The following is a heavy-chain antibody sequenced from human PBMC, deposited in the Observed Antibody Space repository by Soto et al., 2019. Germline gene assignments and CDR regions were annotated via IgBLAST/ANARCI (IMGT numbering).Heavy chain of an antibody. D-gene: IGHD1-26*01. CDR1: GFIFENFV. J-gene: IGHJ5*02. CDR2: ISGSGFKK. Sequence: GGSLRLSCAASGFIFENFVMSWVRQSPGKGLEWISSISGSGFKKYYADSVKGRFTISRDNSKSTVYLELNNLSAEDTAVYHCAKNQGVELVPLATVDWFDPWGQGSVVTVSS. V-gene: IGHV3-23*01. CDR3: AKNQGVELVPLATVDWFDP.